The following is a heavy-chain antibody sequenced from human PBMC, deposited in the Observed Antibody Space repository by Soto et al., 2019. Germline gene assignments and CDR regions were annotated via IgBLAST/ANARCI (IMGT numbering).Heavy chain of an antibody. Sequence: LSLTCSFSGDSSSTSTYSWSWIRQPPGKALECVGLIYRSGVTSYNPSLTSRVSISLATSXXQXXXTXRXXTAXDTAVDYCAGMPDTRGLRVDPWGLGTLVTGSS. V-gene: IGHV4-30-2*01. D-gene: IGHD2-2*01. CDR1: GDSSSTSTYS. J-gene: IGHJ5*02. CDR3: AGMPDTRGLRVDP. CDR2: IYRSGVT.